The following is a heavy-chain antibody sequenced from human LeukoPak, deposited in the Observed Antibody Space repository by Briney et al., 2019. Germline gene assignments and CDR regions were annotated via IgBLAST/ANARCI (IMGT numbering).Heavy chain of an antibody. CDR1: GGTFSSYA. D-gene: IGHD4-17*01. V-gene: IGHV1-69*05. Sequence: SVKVSCKASGGTFSSYAISWVRQAPGQGLEWMGGIIPIFGTANYAQKFQGRVTMTRDTSTSTVYMELSSLRSEDTAVYYCARIDYGDPSDYWGQGTLVTVSS. CDR3: ARIDYGDPSDY. J-gene: IGHJ4*02. CDR2: IIPIFGTA.